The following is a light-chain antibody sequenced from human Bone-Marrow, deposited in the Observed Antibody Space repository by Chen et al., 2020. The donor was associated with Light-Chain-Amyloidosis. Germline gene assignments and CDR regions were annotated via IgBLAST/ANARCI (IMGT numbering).Light chain of an antibody. J-gene: IGLJ2*01. CDR1: DLPTKY. CDR2: RDT. CDR3: QSADSSGTYEVI. V-gene: IGLV3-25*03. Sequence: SYELTQPPSVSVSPGQTARITCSGDDLPTKYAYWYQQKPGQAPVLVIHRDTERPSGISERFSGSSSGTTATLTLSGGQAEDEGDYHCQSADSSGTYEVIVGGGTKLTVL.